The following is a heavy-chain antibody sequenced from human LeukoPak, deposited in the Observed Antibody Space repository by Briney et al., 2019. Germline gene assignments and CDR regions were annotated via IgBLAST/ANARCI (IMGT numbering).Heavy chain of an antibody. J-gene: IGHJ5*02. CDR1: GGSISSGGYY. Sequence: SETLSLTCTVSGGSISSGGYYWSWIRQHPGKGLEWIGYIYYSGSTYYNPSLKSRVTISVDTSKNQFSLKLSSVTAADTAVYYCARVDLVRGVIINWFDPWGQGILVTVSS. CDR2: IYYSGST. CDR3: ARVDLVRGVIINWFDP. V-gene: IGHV4-31*03. D-gene: IGHD3-10*01.